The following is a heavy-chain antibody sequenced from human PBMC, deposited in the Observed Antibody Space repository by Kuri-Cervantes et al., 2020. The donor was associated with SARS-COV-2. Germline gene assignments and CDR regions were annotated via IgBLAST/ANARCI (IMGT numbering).Heavy chain of an antibody. D-gene: IGHD3-10*01. V-gene: IGHV3-48*03. J-gene: IGHJ4*02. CDR1: GFTFSGYE. CDR3: ARDPYYRGGFFDY. Sequence: GESLKISCAASGFTFSGYEMNWVRQAPGKGLEWVSYISSTGSTIYYADSVKGRFTISRDNAKNSLYLQMNSLRAEDTAVYYCARDPYYRGGFFDYWGQGTLVTVSS. CDR2: ISSTGSTI.